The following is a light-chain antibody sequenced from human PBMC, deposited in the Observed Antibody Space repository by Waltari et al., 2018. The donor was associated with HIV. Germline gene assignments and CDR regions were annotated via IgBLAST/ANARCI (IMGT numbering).Light chain of an antibody. V-gene: IGLV3-21*04. CDR3: QVWDSSSDLNWV. CDR2: DDS. Sequence: SYVLTQPPSVSVAPGKTARITCGGNNIGIKSVHWYQQKPGQAPVLVIYDDSDRPSGSPERFSGSNSGNTATLSISRVEAGEEADYYCQVWDSSSDLNWVFGGGTKLTVL. CDR1: NIGIKS. J-gene: IGLJ3*02.